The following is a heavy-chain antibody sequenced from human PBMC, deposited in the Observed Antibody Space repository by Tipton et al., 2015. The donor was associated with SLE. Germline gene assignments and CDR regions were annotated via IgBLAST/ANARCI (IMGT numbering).Heavy chain of an antibody. Sequence: TLSLTCTVSGGSISSSSYYWGWIRQPPGKGLEWIGSIFYSGSSYYNPSLKSRVTISLDTSKNQFSLKLSSVTAADTAVYYCAREAGLSSRSYYHGYMDVWGKGTTVTISS. D-gene: IGHD6-13*01. CDR3: AREAGLSSRSYYHGYMDV. J-gene: IGHJ6*03. CDR2: IFYSGSS. V-gene: IGHV4-39*07. CDR1: GGSISSSSYY.